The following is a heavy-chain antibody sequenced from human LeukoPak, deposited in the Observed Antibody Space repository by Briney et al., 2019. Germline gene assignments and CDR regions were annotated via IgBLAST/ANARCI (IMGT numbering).Heavy chain of an antibody. J-gene: IGHJ4*02. CDR2: ISATGGTT. CDR1: GFTFSSYG. D-gene: IGHD3-10*01. Sequence: GGSLRLSCAASGFTFSSYGMSWVRQAPGKGLEWVSAISATGGTTYYADSVKGRFTISRDNSKNTLYLQMNSLRAEDTAIYYCANRVGSGSYHDYWGQGTLVTVSS. V-gene: IGHV3-23*01. CDR3: ANRVGSGSYHDY.